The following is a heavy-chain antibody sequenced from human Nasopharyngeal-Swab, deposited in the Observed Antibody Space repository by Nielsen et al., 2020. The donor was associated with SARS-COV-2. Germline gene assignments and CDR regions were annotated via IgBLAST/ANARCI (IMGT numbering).Heavy chain of an antibody. V-gene: IGHV3-30*18. Sequence: WIRQPPGKGLEWVAVISYDGSNKYYADSAKGRFTISRDNSKNTLYLQMNSLRAEDTAVYYCAKDGMYYDFWSGYSTVMEAYYYHYMDVWGKGTTVTVSS. J-gene: IGHJ6*03. CDR2: ISYDGSNK. D-gene: IGHD3-3*01. CDR3: AKDGMYYDFWSGYSTVMEAYYYHYMDV.